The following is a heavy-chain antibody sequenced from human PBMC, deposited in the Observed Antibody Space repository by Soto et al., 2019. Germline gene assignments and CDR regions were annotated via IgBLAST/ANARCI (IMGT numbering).Heavy chain of an antibody. Sequence: PSQTRSHTCTGSGGTTSRYCCSCVRLPPGKGLEWIGYIYYSGSTNYNPSLKSRVTISVDTSKNQLSLRLSSVTAADTAVYYCAIIGHTAPPTTHYPFAACGQ. D-gene: IGHD5-18*01. CDR2: IYYSGST. CDR1: GGTTSRYC. V-gene: IGHV4-59*01. J-gene: IGHJ5*01. CDR3: AIIGHTAPPTTHYPFAA.